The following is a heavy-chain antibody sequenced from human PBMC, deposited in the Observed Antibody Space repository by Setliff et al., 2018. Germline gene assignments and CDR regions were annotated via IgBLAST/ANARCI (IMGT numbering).Heavy chain of an antibody. Sequence: GESLKISCKGSGYTFTNYWIGWVRQMPGKGLEWMGIIYGGDSDTRYSPSFQGLVSISADKSISTAYLQWSSLKASDTAIYYCARRGWGSSSGDCYSPKGCYYYYMDVWGKGTTVTVSS. D-gene: IGHD2-21*02. CDR2: IYGGDSDT. J-gene: IGHJ6*03. V-gene: IGHV5-51*01. CDR3: ARRGWGSSSGDCYSPKGCYYYYMDV. CDR1: GYTFTNYW.